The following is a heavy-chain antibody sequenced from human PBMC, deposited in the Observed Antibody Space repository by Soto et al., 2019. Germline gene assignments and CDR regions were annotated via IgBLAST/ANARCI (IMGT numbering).Heavy chain of an antibody. V-gene: IGHV3-23*01. D-gene: IGHD2-2*01. J-gene: IGHJ3*02. CDR3: AKASVNSFIVVVPAAMALDAFDI. Sequence: GGSLRLSCAASGFTFSSYAMSWVRQAPGKGLEWVSAISGSGGSTYYADSVKGRFTISRDNSKNTLYLQMNSLRAEDTAVYYCAKASVNSFIVVVPAAMALDAFDIWGQGTMVTVSS. CDR1: GFTFSSYA. CDR2: ISGSGGST.